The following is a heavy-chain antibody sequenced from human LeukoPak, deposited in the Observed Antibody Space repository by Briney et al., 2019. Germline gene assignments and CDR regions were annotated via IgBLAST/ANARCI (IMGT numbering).Heavy chain of an antibody. CDR3: AKDIGGYSYGSAYNWFDP. V-gene: IGHV3-7*01. D-gene: IGHD5-18*01. CDR2: IKQDGSEK. CDR1: GFTFSSYW. J-gene: IGHJ5*02. Sequence: GGSLRLSCAASGFTFSSYWMSWVRQAPGKGLEWVANIKQDGSEKYYVDSVKGRFTISRDNSKNTLYLQMNSLRAEDTAVYYCAKDIGGYSYGSAYNWFDPWGQGTLVTVSS.